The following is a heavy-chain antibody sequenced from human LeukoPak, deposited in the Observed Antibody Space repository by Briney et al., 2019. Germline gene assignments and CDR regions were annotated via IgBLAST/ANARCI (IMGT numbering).Heavy chain of an antibody. CDR3: ARAAWRGTNSRDAFDI. CDR2: IYYTGTT. D-gene: IGHD4/OR15-4a*01. CDR1: GGSLSSGGDY. V-gene: IGHV4-31*03. J-gene: IGHJ3*02. Sequence: SETLSLTCTVSGGSLSSGGDYWSLIRQHPGKGLEWIGYIYYTGTTYYNPSLKSRITISVDTSKNQFSLNLSSMTAADTAVCYCARAAWRGTNSRDAFDIWGQGTVVTVSS.